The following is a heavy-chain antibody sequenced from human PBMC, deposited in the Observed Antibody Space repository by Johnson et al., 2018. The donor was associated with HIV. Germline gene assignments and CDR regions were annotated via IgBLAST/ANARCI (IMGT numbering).Heavy chain of an antibody. CDR3: ARDVKVCAFDI. CDR1: GFIVSNSW. Sequence: VQLVEAGGGLIQPGGSLRLSCAASGFIVSNSWMTWVRQAPGKGLEWVSAIYRGGSTYYADSVKGRFTISRDNSKNTLYLQMNSLRAEDTAVYYCARDVKVCAFDIWGQGTMVTVSS. V-gene: IGHV3-53*01. J-gene: IGHJ3*02. D-gene: IGHD3-16*01. CDR2: IYRGGST.